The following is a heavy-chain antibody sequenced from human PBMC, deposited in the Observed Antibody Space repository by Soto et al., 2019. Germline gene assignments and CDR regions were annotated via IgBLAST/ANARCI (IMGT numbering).Heavy chain of an antibody. J-gene: IGHJ6*02. CDR3: ARSAVAATYYYYYGMDV. CDR1: GGTFSSYA. Sequence: SVKVSCKASGGTFSSYAISWVRQAPGQGLEWMGGIIPTFGTANYAQKFQGRVTITADESTSTAYMELSSLRSEDTAVYYCARSAVAATYYYYYGMDVWGQGXTVTVSS. V-gene: IGHV1-69*13. CDR2: IIPTFGTA. D-gene: IGHD6-19*01.